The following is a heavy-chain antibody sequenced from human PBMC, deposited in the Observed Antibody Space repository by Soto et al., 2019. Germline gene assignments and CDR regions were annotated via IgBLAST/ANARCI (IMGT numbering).Heavy chain of an antibody. CDR2: IYYSGST. CDR3: ARGRYCSGISCYVFDS. J-gene: IGHJ5*01. Sequence: SETLSLTCTVSGGSISSYYWSWIRQPPGKGLEWIGYIYYSGSTNYNPSLKSRVTIFGDTSKNQVSLQVRSVTSADTAVYYCARGRYCSGISCYVFDSWGQGALVTVSS. CDR1: GGSISSYY. V-gene: IGHV4-59*01. D-gene: IGHD2-15*01.